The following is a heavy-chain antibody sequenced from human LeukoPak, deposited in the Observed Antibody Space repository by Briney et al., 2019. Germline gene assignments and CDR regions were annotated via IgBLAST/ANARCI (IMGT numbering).Heavy chain of an antibody. Sequence: GASVKVSCKASGGTFSSYTISWVRQAPGQGLEWMGRIIPILGIANYAQKFQGRVTITADKSTSTAYMELSSLRSEDTAVYYCARGQWRAAAGTRPDNWFAPWGQGTLVTVSS. CDR3: ARGQWRAAAGTRPDNWFAP. CDR2: IIPILGIA. CDR1: GGTFSSYT. J-gene: IGHJ5*02. D-gene: IGHD6-13*01. V-gene: IGHV1-69*02.